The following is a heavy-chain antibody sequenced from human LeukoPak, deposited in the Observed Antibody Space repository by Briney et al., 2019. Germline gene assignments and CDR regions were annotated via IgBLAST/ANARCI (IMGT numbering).Heavy chain of an antibody. CDR1: GDSVSSNSAA. J-gene: IGHJ6*02. D-gene: IGHD6-19*01. Sequence: SQTLSLTCAISGDSVSSNSAAWHWIRQSPSRGLEWLGRTYYRSKWYNDYAVSVKSRININPDTSKNQFSLHLNSVTPEDTAVYYCVRQYSSGWNYYYGVDVWGQGTTVTVSS. CDR3: VRQYSSGWNYYYGVDV. CDR2: TYYRSKWYN. V-gene: IGHV6-1*01.